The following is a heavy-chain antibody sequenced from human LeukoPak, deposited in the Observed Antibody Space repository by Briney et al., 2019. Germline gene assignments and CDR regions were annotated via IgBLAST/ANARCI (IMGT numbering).Heavy chain of an antibody. CDR3: ARVASYYSSGRGFFDY. V-gene: IGHV3-23*01. J-gene: IGHJ4*02. Sequence: GGSLRLSCTASGFTLRSFAMTWVRQAPGKGLEWVSTLNDGGGSTYYAESVKGRFTISRDTSKNTLYLQMDSLRAEDTAVYYCARVASYYSSGRGFFDYWGQGTLVSVSS. CDR2: LNDGGGST. CDR1: GFTLRSFA. D-gene: IGHD3-10*01.